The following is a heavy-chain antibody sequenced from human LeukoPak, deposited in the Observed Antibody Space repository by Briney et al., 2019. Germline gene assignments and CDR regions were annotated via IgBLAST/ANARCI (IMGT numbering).Heavy chain of an antibody. D-gene: IGHD3-9*01. V-gene: IGHV4-38-2*02. CDR2: IYHSGST. CDR1: GYSISSGHY. J-gene: IGHJ4*02. CDR3: ARAGYYYFDY. Sequence: SETLSLTCTVSGYSISSGHYWGWIRQPPGKGLEWIGSIYHSGSTYYNPSLKSRVTISVDTSKNQFSLKLSSVTAADTAVYYCARAGYYYFDYWGQGTLVTASS.